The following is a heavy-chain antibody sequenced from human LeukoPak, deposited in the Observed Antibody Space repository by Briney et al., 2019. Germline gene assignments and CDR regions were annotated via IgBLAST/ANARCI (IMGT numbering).Heavy chain of an antibody. CDR2: IIPIFGTA. J-gene: IGHJ4*02. CDR1: GGTFSSYA. D-gene: IGHD3-10*01. Sequence: ASVKVSCKASGGTFSSYAISWVRQAPGQGLEWMGGIIPIFGTANYAQKFQGGVTITADESTSTAYMELSSLRSEDTAVYYCARAAGFGELYDYWGQGTLVTVSS. CDR3: ARAAGFGELYDY. V-gene: IGHV1-69*01.